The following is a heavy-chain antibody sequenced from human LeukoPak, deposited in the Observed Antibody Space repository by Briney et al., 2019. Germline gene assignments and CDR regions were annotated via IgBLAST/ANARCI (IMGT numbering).Heavy chain of an antibody. V-gene: IGHV4-4*02. Sequence: SSGTLSLTCAVSGGSISSSNWWSWVRQPPGKGLEWIGEIYHSGSTNYNPSLKSRVTISVDKSKNQFSLELSSVTAADTAVYYCARESSGMVRDSDYWGQGTLVTVSS. CDR2: IYHSGST. CDR1: GGSISSSNW. J-gene: IGHJ4*02. D-gene: IGHD3-10*01. CDR3: ARESSGMVRDSDY.